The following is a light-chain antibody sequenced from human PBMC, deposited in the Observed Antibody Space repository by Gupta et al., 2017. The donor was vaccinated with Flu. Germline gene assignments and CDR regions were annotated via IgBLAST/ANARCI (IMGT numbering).Light chain of an antibody. J-gene: IGKJ1*01. CDR1: KSGLSSQDNKNY. Sequence: SAGETATVEDKVSKSGLSSQDNKNYLAWYQQKPGKPPNLLVYGASTRESGLPDRFSGSGSGTDFTLTISSLQAEDVAVYYCQKYDSGPRTFGQGTKVEIK. CDR2: GAS. V-gene: IGKV4-1*01. CDR3: QKYDSGPRT.